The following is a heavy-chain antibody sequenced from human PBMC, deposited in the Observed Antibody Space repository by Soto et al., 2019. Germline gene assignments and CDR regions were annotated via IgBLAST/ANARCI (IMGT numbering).Heavy chain of an antibody. CDR1: GFTFSSYG. CDR3: AREPLYGSGSYYPYNWFAP. J-gene: IGHJ5*02. CDR2: IWYDGSNK. D-gene: IGHD3-10*01. V-gene: IGHV3-33*01. Sequence: GGSLRLSCAASGFTFSSYGMHWVRQAPGKGLEWVAVIWYDGSNKYYADSVKGRFTISRDNSKNTLYLQMNSLRAEDTAVYYCAREPLYGSGSYYPYNWFAPWGQGTLVTVSS.